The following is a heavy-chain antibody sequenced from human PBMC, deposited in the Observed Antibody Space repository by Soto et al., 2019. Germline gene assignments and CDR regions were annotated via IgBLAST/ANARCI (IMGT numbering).Heavy chain of an antibody. CDR3: ASHLVMAGTRGFDH. J-gene: IGHJ4*02. CDR2: TRNSGGA. Sequence: QVQLQESGPGLVKPSGTLSLTCAVSSGSVFSSNWWSWVRLPPGKGLEWIGETRNSGGANYNPSLKSRVTITGDRSRNHIFPELGSVTAADTAVYYCASHLVMAGTRGFDHWGLGTLVTVSS. D-gene: IGHD6-19*01. CDR1: SGSVFSSNW. V-gene: IGHV4-4*02.